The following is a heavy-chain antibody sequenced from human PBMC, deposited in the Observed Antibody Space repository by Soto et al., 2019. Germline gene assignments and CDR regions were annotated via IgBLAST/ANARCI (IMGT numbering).Heavy chain of an antibody. CDR3: ARERYYGLGSYSYYYGMDV. Sequence: GGSLRLSCVASGFTFRTYDMHWVRQPTGEGLKWISTIDTAGHTYYLGSVKGRFAVSRENAENSLYLQMNSLGAGDTAVYYCARERYYGLGSYSYYYGMDVWGQGTPVTVSS. D-gene: IGHD3-10*01. CDR1: GFTFRTYD. J-gene: IGHJ6*02. CDR2: IDTAGHT. V-gene: IGHV3-13*01.